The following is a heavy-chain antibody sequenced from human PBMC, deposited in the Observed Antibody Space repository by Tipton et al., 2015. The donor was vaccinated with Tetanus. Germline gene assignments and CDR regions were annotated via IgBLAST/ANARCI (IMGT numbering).Heavy chain of an antibody. J-gene: IGHJ3*02. V-gene: IGHV1-18*01. CDR1: GYTFTSYG. CDR3: ARSTTDYYDSSAERGAFDI. Sequence: QMQLVQSGAEVKKPGASVKVSCKASGYTFTSYGISWVRQAPGQGLEWMGWISAYNGNTNYAQKLQGRVTMTTDTSTSTAYMELRSLRSDDTAVYYCARSTTDYYDSSAERGAFDIWGQGTMVTVSS. CDR2: ISAYNGNT. D-gene: IGHD3-22*01.